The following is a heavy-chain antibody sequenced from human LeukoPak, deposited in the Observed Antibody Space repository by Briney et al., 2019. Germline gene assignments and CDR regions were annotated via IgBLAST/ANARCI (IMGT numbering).Heavy chain of an antibody. Sequence: SETLSLTCTVSGGSISSYYWSWIRQPPGKGLEWIGYIYYSGSTNYNPSLKSRVTISVDTSKNQFSLKLSSVTAADTAVYYCARVRRSSSSSTWFDPWGQGTLVTVSS. J-gene: IGHJ5*02. CDR2: IYYSGST. D-gene: IGHD6-6*01. CDR3: ARVRRSSSSSTWFDP. V-gene: IGHV4-59*01. CDR1: GGSISSYY.